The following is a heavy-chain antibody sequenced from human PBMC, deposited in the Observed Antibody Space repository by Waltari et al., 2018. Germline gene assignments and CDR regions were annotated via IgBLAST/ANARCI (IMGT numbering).Heavy chain of an antibody. CDR2: IIPIFGTA. Sequence: QVQLMQSGAEVKKPGSSVKVSCKASGGTFSSYAISWVRQAPGQGLEWMGGIIPIFGTANYAQKFQGRVTITADESTSTAYMELSSLRSEDTAVYYCARRHPLYCTNGVCRGYYYGMDVWGQGTTVTVSS. D-gene: IGHD2-8*01. J-gene: IGHJ6*02. V-gene: IGHV1-69*01. CDR3: ARRHPLYCTNGVCRGYYYGMDV. CDR1: GGTFSSYA.